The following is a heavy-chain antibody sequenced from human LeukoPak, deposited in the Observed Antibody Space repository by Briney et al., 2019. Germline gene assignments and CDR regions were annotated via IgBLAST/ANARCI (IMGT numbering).Heavy chain of an antibody. CDR3: ARVSGGGY. J-gene: IGHJ4*02. Sequence: PGGSLRLSCAVSGFNVISRYMSWVRQAPGKGLEWVSVINSANDTFYTDSVKGRFTVSRDNSKNTFYLQMNSLRADDTAVYYCARVSGGGYWGQGTLVTVSS. D-gene: IGHD1-26*01. CDR2: INSANDT. V-gene: IGHV3-53*01. CDR1: GFNVISRY.